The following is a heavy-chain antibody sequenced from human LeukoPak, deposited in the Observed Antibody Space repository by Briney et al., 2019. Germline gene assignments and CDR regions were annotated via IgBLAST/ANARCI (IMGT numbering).Heavy chain of an antibody. CDR1: GYTFTNYY. V-gene: IGHV5-51*01. CDR3: ARRYCSSTSCNPYFFDY. CDR2: ISPGDSDA. J-gene: IGHJ4*02. Sequence: KPGESLKISCKGSGYTFTNYYIGWVRQTPGKGLEWMGIISPGDSDARYSPSFQGQVTISADKSISTAYLRWSSLKASDTAMYYCARRYCSSTSCNPYFFDYWGQGTLVTVSS. D-gene: IGHD2-2*01.